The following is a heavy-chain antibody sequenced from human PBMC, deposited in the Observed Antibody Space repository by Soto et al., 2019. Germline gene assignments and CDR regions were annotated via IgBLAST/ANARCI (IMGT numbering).Heavy chain of an antibody. V-gene: IGHV5-51*01. CDR3: ARPIGALSTTDFAY. D-gene: IGHD3-22*01. J-gene: IGHJ4*02. CDR2: IYPSDSDT. Sequence: GESLKLSCNGSGYHFTNYWIGWVRQMPGKGLEWMGFIYPSDSDTRYSPSFQGQVTISADKSISTAYLQWSSLKASDIAMYYCARPIGALSTTDFAYWGQGTLVTVSS. CDR1: GYHFTNYW.